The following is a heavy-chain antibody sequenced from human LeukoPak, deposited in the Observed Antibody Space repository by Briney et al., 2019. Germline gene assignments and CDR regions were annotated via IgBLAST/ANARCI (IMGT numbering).Heavy chain of an antibody. D-gene: IGHD1-26*01. V-gene: IGHV3-53*05. CDR2: VFGGGST. J-gene: IGHJ3*01. Sequence: GGSLRLSCAASGFTVSNNYMSWVRQAPGKGLEWVSVVFGGGSTYYAESVKGRFTISRDNSKNSLYLQMNSLRTEDTAVYYCAKANPLIVGARAGGPINFWGQGTMVTVSS. CDR1: GFTVSNNY. CDR3: AKANPLIVGARAGGPINF.